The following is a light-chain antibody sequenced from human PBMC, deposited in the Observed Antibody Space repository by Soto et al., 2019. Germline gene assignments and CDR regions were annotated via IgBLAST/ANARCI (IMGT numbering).Light chain of an antibody. CDR2: GDN. V-gene: IGLV1-40*01. J-gene: IGLJ1*01. CDR3: AAWDDSLSGHV. Sequence: QSVLTQPPSVSGAPGQRVTISCTGSSSNIGRGYDVHWYQQVPGSAPRLLLSGDNTRPSGVPDRFSGSRSGTSASLAITGLQAEDEADYYCAAWDDSLSGHVFGTGTKVTVL. CDR1: SSNIGRGYD.